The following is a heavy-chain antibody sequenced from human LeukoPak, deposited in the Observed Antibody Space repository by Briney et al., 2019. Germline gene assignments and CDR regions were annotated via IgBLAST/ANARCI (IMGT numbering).Heavy chain of an antibody. D-gene: IGHD6-13*01. Sequence: PGGSLRLSCTASGFSFSNHYMRWIRQAPGKGLEWVANINEDGSNKWHLGSVKGRFTVSRDNARNSLYLQMNSLRVEDTAVYYCTRGEQQQLVRFACGYWGQGTLVTVFS. CDR3: TRGEQQQLVRFACGY. CDR2: INEDGSNK. J-gene: IGHJ4*02. V-gene: IGHV3-7*01. CDR1: GFSFSNHY.